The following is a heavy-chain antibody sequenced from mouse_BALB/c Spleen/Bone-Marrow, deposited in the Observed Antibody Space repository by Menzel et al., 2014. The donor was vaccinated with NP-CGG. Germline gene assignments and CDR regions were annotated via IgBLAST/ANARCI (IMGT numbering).Heavy chain of an antibody. D-gene: IGHD2-2*01. CDR3: ARDGYDDY. V-gene: IGHV7-3*02. CDR1: GFTFTDYH. Sequence: DVMLVESGGGLVQPGGSLRLSCATSGFTFTDYHMSWVRQPPGKALEWLGFIRNKANGYTTEYSASVKGRFTISRDNSQSILYLQMNTLRAEDSATYYCARDGYDDYWGQGTTLTVSS. J-gene: IGHJ2*01. CDR2: IRNKANGYTT.